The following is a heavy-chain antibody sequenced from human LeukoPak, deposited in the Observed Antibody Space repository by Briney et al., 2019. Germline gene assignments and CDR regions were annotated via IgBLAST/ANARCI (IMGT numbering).Heavy chain of an antibody. J-gene: IGHJ4*02. V-gene: IGHV3-74*01. CDR3: ARDRKNYYFDY. CDR2: INSDGSST. D-gene: IGHD1-14*01. Sequence: GGSLRLSCAASGFTFSSYWMHWARQAPGKGLVWVSRINSDGSSTSYADSVKGRFTISRDNAKSTLYLQMNSLRAEDTAVYYCARDRKNYYFDYWGQGSLVTVSS. CDR1: GFTFSSYW.